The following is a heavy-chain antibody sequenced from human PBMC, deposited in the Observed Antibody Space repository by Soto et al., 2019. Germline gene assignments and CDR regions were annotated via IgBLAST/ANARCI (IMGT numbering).Heavy chain of an antibody. J-gene: IGHJ6*01. CDR2: INQDGSEK. D-gene: IGHD6-13*01. V-gene: IGHV3-7*05. CDR3: ARDGSSSWYSYYYNGMDV. Sequence: EVQLVESGGFLVQPRGSLRLSCAASGFTFSSYWMSWVRQAPGKGLEWVANINQDGSEKFYVDSEKGRFTISRDNAKKSLYLQMNTLRVEDTAVYYCARDGSSSWYSYYYNGMDVWGQGTTVTVSS. CDR1: GFTFSSYW.